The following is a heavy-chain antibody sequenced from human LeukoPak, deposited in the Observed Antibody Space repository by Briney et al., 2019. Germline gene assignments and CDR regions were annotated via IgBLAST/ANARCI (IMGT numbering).Heavy chain of an antibody. J-gene: IGHJ6*03. CDR3: ARAVDSSGPYYYYYYMDV. V-gene: IGHV3-66*01. D-gene: IGHD3-22*01. Sequence: GGSLRLSCAASGFTVSSNYMSWVRQAPGKGLEWVSVIYSGGSTYYADSVKGRFTISRDNSKNTLYLQMNSLRAEDTALYYCARAVDSSGPYYYYYYMDVWGKGTTVTVSS. CDR1: GFTVSSNY. CDR2: IYSGGST.